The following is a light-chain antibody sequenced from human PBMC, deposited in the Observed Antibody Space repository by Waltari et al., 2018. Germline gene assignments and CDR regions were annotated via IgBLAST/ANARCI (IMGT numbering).Light chain of an antibody. CDR1: SSDVGAYNY. V-gene: IGLV2-14*01. CDR2: AVS. J-gene: IGLJ3*02. Sequence: QSALTQPASVSGSPGQSITISCTGTSSDVGAYNYVSWYQQYPGTAPKLMIYAVSNRPSGIPDRFSGSKSGNTASLTISGLRAEDEADYYCSSYTTSGSLVFGGGTKVTV. CDR3: SSYTTSGSLV.